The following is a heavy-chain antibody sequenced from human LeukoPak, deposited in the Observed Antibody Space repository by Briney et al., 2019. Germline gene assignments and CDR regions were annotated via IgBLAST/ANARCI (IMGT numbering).Heavy chain of an antibody. D-gene: IGHD5-18*01. CDR1: GGSISSYY. V-gene: IGHV4-59*08. J-gene: IGHJ3*02. CDR3: ARGYGEAFDI. CDR2: IYYSGST. Sequence: PSETLSLTCTVSGGSISSYYWSWIRQPPGKGLEWIGNIYYSGSTNYNPSLKSRVTISVDTSKNQFSLKLSSVTAADTAVYYCARGYGEAFDIWGRGTMVTVSS.